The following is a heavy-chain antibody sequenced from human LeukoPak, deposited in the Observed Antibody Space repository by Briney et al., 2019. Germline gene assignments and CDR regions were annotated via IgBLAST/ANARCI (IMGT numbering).Heavy chain of an antibody. CDR1: GYTFTSYD. Sequence: GASVKVSCKASGYTFTSYDINWVRQAPGQGLEWMGWMNPNSGNTGYAQKFQGRVTMTRNTSISTAYMELSSLRSEDTAVYYCARGLPWRYFDWLLWEGFDYWGQGTLVTVSS. CDR3: ARGLPWRYFDWLLWEGFDY. V-gene: IGHV1-8*01. CDR2: MNPNSGNT. D-gene: IGHD3-9*01. J-gene: IGHJ4*02.